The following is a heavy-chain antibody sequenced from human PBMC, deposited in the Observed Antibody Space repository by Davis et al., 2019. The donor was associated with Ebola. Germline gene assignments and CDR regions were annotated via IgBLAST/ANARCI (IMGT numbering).Heavy chain of an antibody. Sequence: GESLKISCAASGFSFSTYAMSWVRQAPGKGLEWVSAIGSGGDIYYADAVKGRFTISRDNSKNTLFLQMNSLRAEDTAVYYCARVPIVATIRADYWGQGTLVTVSS. CDR2: IGSGGDI. CDR3: ARVPIVATIRADY. V-gene: IGHV3-23*01. CDR1: GFSFSTYA. J-gene: IGHJ4*02. D-gene: IGHD5-12*01.